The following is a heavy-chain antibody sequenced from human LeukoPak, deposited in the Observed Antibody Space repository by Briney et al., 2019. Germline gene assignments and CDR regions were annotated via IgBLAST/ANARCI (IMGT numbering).Heavy chain of an antibody. CDR2: ISVYNGNT. CDR1: GYTFTSYG. Sequence: ASVKLSCKASGYTFTSYGISWVRQAPGQGLGLVGWISVYNGNTTYAQKVQGRGTITTDTSTSTAYMELRSLRSDDTAVYYCARERDYYDSSGYYVGAFDIWGQGTMVTVSS. CDR3: ARERDYYDSSGYYVGAFDI. J-gene: IGHJ3*02. D-gene: IGHD3-22*01. V-gene: IGHV1-18*01.